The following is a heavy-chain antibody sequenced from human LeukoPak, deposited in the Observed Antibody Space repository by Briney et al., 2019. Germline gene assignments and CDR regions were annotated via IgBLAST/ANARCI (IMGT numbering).Heavy chain of an antibody. J-gene: IGHJ4*02. Sequence: GGSLRLSCAASGITFSSYAMSCVRQAAGKGLEWVSAISYSGGSTYYADSVKGRFTISRDNSKNTLYLQMNSLRAEDTAVYYCAKELQVAGVTKGFAYWGQGTLVTVSS. D-gene: IGHD1-26*01. CDR3: AKELQVAGVTKGFAY. CDR1: GITFSSYA. CDR2: ISYSGGST. V-gene: IGHV3-23*01.